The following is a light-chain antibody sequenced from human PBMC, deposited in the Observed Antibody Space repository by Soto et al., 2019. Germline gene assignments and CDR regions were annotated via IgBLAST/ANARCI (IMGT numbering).Light chain of an antibody. J-gene: IGKJ1*01. Sequence: EIVMTQSPATLSVSPGERATLSCRASQSVSSNLAWYQQKPGQAPRLLIYGASTRATGIPARFSGSGSVTEFNLTISSLQSEDFAVYYCQQYSNWRTFGQGTKVEIK. CDR2: GAS. V-gene: IGKV3-15*01. CDR1: QSVSSN. CDR3: QQYSNWRT.